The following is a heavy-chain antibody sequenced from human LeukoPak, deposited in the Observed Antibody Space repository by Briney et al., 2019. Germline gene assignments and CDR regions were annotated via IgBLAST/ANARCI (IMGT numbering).Heavy chain of an antibody. CDR3: ARGRFRGNRMGNYYYGMDV. D-gene: IGHD4-23*01. CDR1: GYTFTSYG. V-gene: IGHV1-18*01. CDR2: ISAYNGNT. J-gene: IGHJ6*02. Sequence: ASVKVSCKASGYTFTSYGISWVRQAPGQGLEWMGWISAYNGNTNYAQKLQGRATMTTDTSTSTAYMELRSLRSDDTAVYYCARGRFRGNRMGNYYYGMDVWGQGTTVTVS.